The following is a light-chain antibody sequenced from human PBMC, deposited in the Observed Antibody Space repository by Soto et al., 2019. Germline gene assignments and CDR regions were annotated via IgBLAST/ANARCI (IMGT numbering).Light chain of an antibody. CDR1: SFNVGGNT. CDR3: AAWDDSLNGVV. V-gene: IGLV1-44*01. J-gene: IGLJ2*01. CDR2: SNN. Sequence: QSVLTQPPSASGTPGQRVTISCSGSSFNVGGNTVNWYPQVTGTAPKLLINSNNQRPSGVPDRFSGSKSGTSASLAISGLQSEDEADYYCAAWDDSLNGVVFGGGTK.